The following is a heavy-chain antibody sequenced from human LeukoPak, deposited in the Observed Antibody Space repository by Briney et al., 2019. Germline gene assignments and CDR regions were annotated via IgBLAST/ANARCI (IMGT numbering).Heavy chain of an antibody. CDR3: ARDRGYGYLFDY. Sequence: GGSLRLSCAASGFTFSDYEMNWVRQAPGKGLEWVSYISSSGGTIYYADSVRGRFTVSRDNAKNSLYLQMNSLRAEDTAVYYCARDRGYGYLFDYWGQGTLVTVSS. V-gene: IGHV3-48*03. D-gene: IGHD5-18*01. CDR2: ISSSGGTI. J-gene: IGHJ4*02. CDR1: GFTFSDYE.